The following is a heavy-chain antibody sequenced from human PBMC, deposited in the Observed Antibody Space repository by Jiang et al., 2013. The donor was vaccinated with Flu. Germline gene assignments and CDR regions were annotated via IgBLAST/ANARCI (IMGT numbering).Heavy chain of an antibody. J-gene: IGHJ4*02. V-gene: IGHV3-30*11. D-gene: IGHD4-17*01. Sequence: SLRLSCAASGFTFSSYAMHWVRRAPGKGLEWVAVISYDGSNKYYADSVKGRFTISRDNSKNTLYLQMNSLRAEDTAVYYCARRWGYGDPILDYWGQGTLVTVSS. CDR2: ISYDGSNK. CDR1: GFTFSSYA. CDR3: ARRWGYGDPILDY.